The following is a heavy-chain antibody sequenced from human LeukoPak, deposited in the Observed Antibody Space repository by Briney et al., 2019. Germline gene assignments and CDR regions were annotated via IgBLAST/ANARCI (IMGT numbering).Heavy chain of an antibody. CDR2: TRNKANSYTT. CDR3: ASASLGYCSGGSCPRAFDI. CDR1: GFTFSDHY. Sequence: GGSLRLSCAPSGFTFSDHYMDWVRQAPGKGLEWVGRTRNKANSYTTEYAASVKGRFTISRDDSKNSLYLQMNSLKTEDTAVYYCASASLGYCSGGSCPRAFDIWGQGTMVTVSS. J-gene: IGHJ3*02. D-gene: IGHD2-15*01. V-gene: IGHV3-72*01.